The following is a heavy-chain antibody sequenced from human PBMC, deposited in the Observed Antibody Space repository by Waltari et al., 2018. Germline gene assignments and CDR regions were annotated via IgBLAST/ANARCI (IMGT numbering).Heavy chain of an antibody. CDR1: GFTFSRYA. CDR3: AKDDSSSDYEKSYDY. D-gene: IGHD3-22*01. CDR2: ISVSGGTT. J-gene: IGHJ4*02. V-gene: IGHV3-23*01. Sequence: EVQLLESGGGLEQPGGSLRLSCAASGFTFSRYALSWVRQAPGKGLEWVSTISVSGGTTYYADSVKGRFTISRDNSKNTLYLRLNSLRAEDTAVYYCAKDDSSSDYEKSYDYWGQGTLVTVSS.